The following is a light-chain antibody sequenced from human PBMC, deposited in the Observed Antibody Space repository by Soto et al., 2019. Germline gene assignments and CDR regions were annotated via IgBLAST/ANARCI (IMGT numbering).Light chain of an antibody. J-gene: IGKJ1*01. V-gene: IGKV3-15*01. CDR2: GAS. CDR1: QSVSSN. Sequence: DIVLPQSPAHLSVSPGARATLYCRASQSVSSNLAWYQQKPGQAPRLLIYGASTRATGIPARFSGSGSGTEFTLTISSLQSEDFAGYYCQQYNNWPQTFGQGTKVDI. CDR3: QQYNNWPQT.